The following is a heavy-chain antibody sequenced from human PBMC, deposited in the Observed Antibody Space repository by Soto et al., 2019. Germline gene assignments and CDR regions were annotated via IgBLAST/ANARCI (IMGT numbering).Heavy chain of an antibody. J-gene: IGHJ6*02. CDR3: ARRLYYDSSGFEGGGMDV. D-gene: IGHD3-22*01. CDR2: INHSGST. Sequence: SETLSLTCAVYGGSFSGYYWSWIRQPPGKGLEWFGEINHSGSTNYNPSLKSRVTISVDTSKNQFSLKLSSVTAADTAVYYCARRLYYDSSGFEGGGMDVWGQGTTVTVSS. V-gene: IGHV4-34*01. CDR1: GGSFSGYY.